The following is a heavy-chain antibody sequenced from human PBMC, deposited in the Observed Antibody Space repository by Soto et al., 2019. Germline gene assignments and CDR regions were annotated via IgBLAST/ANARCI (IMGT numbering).Heavy chain of an antibody. V-gene: IGHV3-21*01. J-gene: IGHJ4*02. Sequence: EVQLVESGGGMVKPGGSLRLSCAASGLTFSSYSMNWVRQAPGKGLEWVLFISSSSTYIYHADSVKGQVTISRDNAKNSLYLQMNGRRVEYTAVYYCAGARYGGWRPGGSDAWGQGALCTVSS. D-gene: IGHD6-19*01. CDR1: GLTFSSYS. CDR2: ISSSSTYI. CDR3: AGARYGGWRPGGSDA.